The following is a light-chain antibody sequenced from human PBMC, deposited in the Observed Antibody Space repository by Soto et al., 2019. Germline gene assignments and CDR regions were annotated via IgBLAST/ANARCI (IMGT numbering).Light chain of an antibody. V-gene: IGKV3D-15*01. CDR3: QQYGSSGT. J-gene: IGKJ1*01. Sequence: EIVMTQSPVTLSVSPGERATLSCRASQGIKNYLAWFQQKPGQAPRLLVYGASTRATGIPARFSGSGSGTDFTLTISSLEPEDFAVYYCQQYGSSGTFGQGTKVDI. CDR2: GAS. CDR1: QGIKNY.